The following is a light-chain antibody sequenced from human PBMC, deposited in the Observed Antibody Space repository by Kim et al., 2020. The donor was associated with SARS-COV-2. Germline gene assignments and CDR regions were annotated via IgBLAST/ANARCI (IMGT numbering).Light chain of an antibody. CDR1: SGHSSYA. Sequence: QLVLTQSPSASASLGASVKLTCTLSSGHSSYAIAWHQQQPEKGPRYLMKLTSDGSHIKGDGIPDRFSGSSSGAERYLTISSLQSEDEADYYCQTWDTGIRVFGGGTQLTVL. CDR3: QTWDTGIRV. V-gene: IGLV4-69*01. CDR2: LTSDGSH. J-gene: IGLJ3*02.